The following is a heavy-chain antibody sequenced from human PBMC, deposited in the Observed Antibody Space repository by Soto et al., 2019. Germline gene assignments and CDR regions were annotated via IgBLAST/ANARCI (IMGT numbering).Heavy chain of an antibody. J-gene: IGHJ5*02. CDR2: ISGTGGDT. CDR1: GFTFSGFA. D-gene: IGHD3-3*01. V-gene: IGHV3-23*01. Sequence: PGGSLRLSCAASGFTFSGFAMSWVRQAPGKGLEWVSTISGTGGDTYYADSVKGRFTISRGNSKNTLYLQMNSLRAEDTAFYYCAKGSARSGYDSNSQNGSDPRGQGT. CDR3: AKGSARSGYDSNSQNGSDP.